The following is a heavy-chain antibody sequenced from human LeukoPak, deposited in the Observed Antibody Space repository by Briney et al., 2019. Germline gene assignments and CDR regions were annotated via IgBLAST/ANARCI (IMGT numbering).Heavy chain of an antibody. CDR1: GGSISSYY. D-gene: IGHD1-14*01. Sequence: SETLSLTCTVSGGSISSYYWSWIRQPAGKGLEWIGRIYTSGSTNYNPSLKSRVTMSVDTSKNQFSLKLSSVTAADTAVYYCAGDSTTARYLDYWGQGTLVTVSS. J-gene: IGHJ4*02. CDR2: IYTSGST. CDR3: AGDSTTARYLDY. V-gene: IGHV4-4*07.